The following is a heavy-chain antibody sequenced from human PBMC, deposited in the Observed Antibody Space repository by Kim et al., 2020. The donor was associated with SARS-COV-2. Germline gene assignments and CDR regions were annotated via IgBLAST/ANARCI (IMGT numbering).Heavy chain of an antibody. CDR3: AKNEDVSLYYYGSGSDLFDY. D-gene: IGHD3-10*01. CDR1: GFTFSSYG. V-gene: IGHV3-30*18. CDR2: ISYDGSNK. Sequence: EGSLRLSCAASGFTFSSYGMHWVRQAPGKGLEWVAVISYDGSNKYYADSVKGRFTISRDNSKNTLYLQMNSLRAEDTAVYYCAKNEDVSLYYYGSGSDLFDYWGQGPLVTVSS. J-gene: IGHJ4*02.